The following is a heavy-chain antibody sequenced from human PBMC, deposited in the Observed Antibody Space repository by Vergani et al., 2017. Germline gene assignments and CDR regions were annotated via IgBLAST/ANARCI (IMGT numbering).Heavy chain of an antibody. CDR2: INHSGST. CDR1: GGSFSGYY. V-gene: IGHV4-34*01. J-gene: IGHJ6*03. Sequence: QVQLQQWGAGLLKPSETLSLTCAVYGGSFSGYYWSWIRQPPGKGLEWFGEINHSGSTNYNPALKSRVTISVDTSKNQFSLKLSSVTAADTAVDYCARGVRWVTDYYYYMDVWGKGTTVTVSS. CDR3: ARGVRWVTDYYYYMDV. D-gene: IGHD2-21*02.